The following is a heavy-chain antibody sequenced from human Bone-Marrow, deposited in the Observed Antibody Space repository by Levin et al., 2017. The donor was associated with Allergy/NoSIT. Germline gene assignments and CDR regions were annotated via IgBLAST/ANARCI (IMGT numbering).Heavy chain of an antibody. CDR1: GGSISSGHYY. V-gene: IGHV4-30-4*01. CDR2: IYSSETT. D-gene: IGHD3-3*01. J-gene: IGHJ3*01. CDR3: STIQDRDAFDL. Sequence: SETLSLTCAVSGGSISSGHYYWTWIRQPPGKGLEWIGYIYSSETTYYNPSLKSRLTISLDTSKNQFSLNLYSVTAADTAVYYCSTIQDRDAFDLWGQGTMVTVSS.